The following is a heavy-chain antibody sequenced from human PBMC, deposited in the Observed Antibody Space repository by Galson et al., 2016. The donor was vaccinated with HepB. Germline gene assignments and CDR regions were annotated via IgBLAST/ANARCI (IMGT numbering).Heavy chain of an antibody. CDR2: IFSGNNT. Sequence: SLRLSCAASGFTVSSNYMSWVRQAPGKGLEWVSVIFSGNNTYYADSVKGRFTISSDNSKNTLYLQMNSLRAEDTAVYYCARDHGGYSSTMDVWGQGTTVTVSS. D-gene: IGHD6-19*01. V-gene: IGHV3-53*01. CDR1: GFTVSSNY. CDR3: ARDHGGYSSTMDV. J-gene: IGHJ6*02.